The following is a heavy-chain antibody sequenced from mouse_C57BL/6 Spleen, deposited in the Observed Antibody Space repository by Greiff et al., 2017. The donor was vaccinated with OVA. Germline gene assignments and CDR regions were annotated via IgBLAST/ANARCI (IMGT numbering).Heavy chain of an antibody. CDR1: GFTFTDYY. Sequence: DVHLVESGGGLVQPGGSLSLSCAASGFTFTDYYMSWVRQPPGKALEWLGFIRNKTNGYTTEYSASVKGRFTISRDNSQSILYLQMNALRAEDSATYYCARVYDGYSYYFDYWGQGTTLTVSS. CDR3: ARVYDGYSYYFDY. V-gene: IGHV7-3*01. CDR2: IRNKTNGYTT. D-gene: IGHD2-3*01. J-gene: IGHJ2*01.